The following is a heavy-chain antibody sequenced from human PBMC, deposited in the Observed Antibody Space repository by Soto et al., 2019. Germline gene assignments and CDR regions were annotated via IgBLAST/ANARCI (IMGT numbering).Heavy chain of an antibody. CDR1: GFTFSSYW. V-gene: IGHV3-7*01. J-gene: IGHJ4*02. CDR2: XKXXGSXK. Sequence: EVQLVESGGGLVQPGGSLRLSCAASGFTFSSYWMSWVRQAPGKGLXXXXXXKXXGSXKXYVDSVKGRFTISRDNAKNSLYLQMNSLRAEDTAVYYCARQPEYSSSSFIYYFDYWGQGTLVTVSS. D-gene: IGHD6-6*01. CDR3: ARQPEYSSSSFIYYFDY.